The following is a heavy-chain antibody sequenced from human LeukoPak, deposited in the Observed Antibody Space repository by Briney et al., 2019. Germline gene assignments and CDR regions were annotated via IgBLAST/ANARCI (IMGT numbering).Heavy chain of an antibody. V-gene: IGHV1-2*06. CDR1: GYTFTGYY. Sequence: ASVKVSCKASGYTFTGYYVHWVRQAPGQGLEWMGRINPNSGGTNYAQKFQGRVTMTRDTSISTAYMELSRLRSDDTAVYYCAREPFRYSYGPAGYWGQGTLVTVSS. CDR3: AREPFRYSYGPAGY. J-gene: IGHJ4*02. CDR2: INPNSGGT. D-gene: IGHD5-18*01.